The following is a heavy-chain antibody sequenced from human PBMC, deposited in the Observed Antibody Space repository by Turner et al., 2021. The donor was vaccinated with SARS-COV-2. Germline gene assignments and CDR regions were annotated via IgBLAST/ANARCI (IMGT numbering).Heavy chain of an antibody. V-gene: IGHV4-39*01. CDR1: GGSISSSSYY. CDR2: SYESVFS. CDR3: AERLVVQGSDDFSYYYGMDV. Sequence: QLQLQESGPGLVKPSETLSLTCTVSGGSISSSSYYWSWIRQRPGKGLEWIGNSYESVFSDESTSLKSRVNRSVDTSENQFSQKLSSVTATDTAVYYCAERLVVQGSDDFSYYYGMDVWGQGTTVTVSS. D-gene: IGHD3-22*01. J-gene: IGHJ6*02.